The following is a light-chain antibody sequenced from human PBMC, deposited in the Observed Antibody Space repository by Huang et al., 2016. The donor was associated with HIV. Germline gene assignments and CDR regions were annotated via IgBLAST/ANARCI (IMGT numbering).Light chain of an antibody. CDR1: QSIDNW. V-gene: IGKV1-5*03. J-gene: IGKJ2*01. CDR2: GAY. Sequence: DIQMTQSPSTLSASVGERVTITCRASQSIDNWLAWFQQKPGQAPKLLIFGAYNLESGVPSRFSGIGSGTEFTLTISSLQPDDFASYSCQQYKNYPYTFGQGTKLEI. CDR3: QQYKNYPYT.